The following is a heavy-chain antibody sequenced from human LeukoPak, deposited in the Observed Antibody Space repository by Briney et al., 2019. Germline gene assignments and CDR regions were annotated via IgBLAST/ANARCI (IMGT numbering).Heavy chain of an antibody. Sequence: SETLSLTCAVYGGSFRGYYWSWIRQPPGKGLEWIGEINHSGSTNYNPSLKSRVTISVDTSKNQFSLKLSSVTAADTAVYYCARAGSGRYGDYNYWGQGTLVTVSS. V-gene: IGHV4-34*01. CDR1: GGSFRGYY. CDR3: ARAGSGRYGDYNY. J-gene: IGHJ4*02. D-gene: IGHD4-17*01. CDR2: INHSGST.